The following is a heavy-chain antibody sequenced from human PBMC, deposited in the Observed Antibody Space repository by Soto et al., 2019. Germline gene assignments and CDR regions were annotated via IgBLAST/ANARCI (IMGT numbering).Heavy chain of an antibody. CDR2: TYYGWNT. CDR3: ARDREYYDSSGLYFDY. CDR1: GGSISDYS. Sequence: SETLSLTCSVSGGSISDYSGSWIRQPPGKGLEWIGYTYYGWNTNYNPSLKSRVTISVDTSKNQFSLKLISVTAADTAVYYCARDREYYDSSGLYFDYWGQGTLVTVSS. J-gene: IGHJ4*02. D-gene: IGHD3-22*01. V-gene: IGHV4-59*01.